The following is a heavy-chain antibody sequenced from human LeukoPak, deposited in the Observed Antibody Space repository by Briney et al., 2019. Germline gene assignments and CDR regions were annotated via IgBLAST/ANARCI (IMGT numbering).Heavy chain of an antibody. J-gene: IGHJ4*02. CDR3: ARRLTMVRGVLGGPFDY. D-gene: IGHD3-10*01. Sequence: VESLKISCKGSGYSFASYWIGWVRQMPGKGLEWIGIIYPGDSDTRYSPSFQGQVTISADKSISTAYLQWSSLKASDTAMYYSARRLTMVRGVLGGPFDYWGEGTLVTVSS. CDR2: IYPGDSDT. V-gene: IGHV5-51*01. CDR1: GYSFASYW.